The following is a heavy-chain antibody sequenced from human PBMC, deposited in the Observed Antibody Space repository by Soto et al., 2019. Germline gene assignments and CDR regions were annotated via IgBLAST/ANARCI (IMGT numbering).Heavy chain of an antibody. V-gene: IGHV4-28*01. CDR3: GRTAATCRRPWFDP. CDR1: GYSISTNTW. J-gene: IGHJ5*02. Sequence: QVQLQESGPGLVKPSDTLSLTCVVSGYSISTNTWWGWIRQPPGKGLEWIGYINYGGTTYYNPSLKSRVTMSVDTSMNQFSLKLNSVTAVDTAVYYCGRTAATCRRPWFDPWGQGTLVTVSS. CDR2: INYGGTT. D-gene: IGHD6-13*01.